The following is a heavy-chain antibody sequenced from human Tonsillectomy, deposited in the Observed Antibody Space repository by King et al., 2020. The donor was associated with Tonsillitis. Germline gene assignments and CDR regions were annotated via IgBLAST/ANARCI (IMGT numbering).Heavy chain of an antibody. V-gene: IGHV1-69*09. Sequence: VQLVESGAEVKKPGSSVKVSCKASGGTFSSYAISWVRQAPGQGLEWMGRIIPILGIANYAQKFQGRVTVTADKSTSTAYMELSSRRSEDTAVYYCPRADAVCIGGSCSHWFDPWGPGTLVTVSS. D-gene: IGHD2-15*01. CDR1: GGTFSSYA. CDR3: PRADAVCIGGSCSHWFDP. CDR2: IIPILGIA. J-gene: IGHJ5*02.